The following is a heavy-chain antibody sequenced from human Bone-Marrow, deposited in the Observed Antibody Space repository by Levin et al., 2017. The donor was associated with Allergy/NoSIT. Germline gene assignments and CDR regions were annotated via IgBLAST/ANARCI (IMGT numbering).Heavy chain of an antibody. J-gene: IGHJ4*02. CDR2: ISDDGGST. D-gene: IGHD2-2*01. CDR3: AKDSFCSGTSCYSGFDA. CDR1: GFTFGSYA. Sequence: GGSLRLSCAASGFTFGSYAVSWVRQAPGKGLEWVSTISDDGGSTLYAESMEGRFTISRDNSKSTLYLQMNSLRAEDTAVYYCAKDSFCSGTSCYSGFDAWGQGTLVTVSS. V-gene: IGHV3-23*01.